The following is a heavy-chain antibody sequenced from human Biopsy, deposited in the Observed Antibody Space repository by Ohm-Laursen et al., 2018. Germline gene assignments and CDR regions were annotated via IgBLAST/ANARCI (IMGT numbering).Heavy chain of an antibody. J-gene: IGHJ1*01. CDR2: ISHTGYT. V-gene: IGHV4-59*11. CDR3: ARGSNEYGGLYFPH. CDR1: GGSFTGHY. Sequence: TLSLTCLVSGGSFTGHYWTWIRQPPGKGLEWIGHISHTGYTSYKSSLKSRATISLDTSRKHFSLRLTSLAAADTAVYYCARGSNEYGGLYFPHWGQGTLVTVSS. D-gene: IGHD4-23*01.